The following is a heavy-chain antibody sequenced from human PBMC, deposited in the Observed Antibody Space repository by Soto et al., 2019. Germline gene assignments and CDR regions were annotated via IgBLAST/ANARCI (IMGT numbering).Heavy chain of an antibody. CDR2: IFYSGYT. V-gene: IGHV4-39*07. Sequence: SETLSLTCTVSGGSISSSNYYWGWIRQPPGKGLEWIGSIFYSGYTYYNPSLKSRVTISVDTSKNQFSLKLSSVTAADTAVYYCARLVWFGGVPEYFDYWGQGTLITVSS. D-gene: IGHD3-10*01. CDR3: ARLVWFGGVPEYFDY. CDR1: GGSISSSNYY. J-gene: IGHJ4*02.